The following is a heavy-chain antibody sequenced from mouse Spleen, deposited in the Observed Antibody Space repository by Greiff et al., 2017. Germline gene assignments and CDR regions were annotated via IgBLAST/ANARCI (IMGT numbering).Heavy chain of an antibody. J-gene: IGHJ3*01. D-gene: IGHD1-1*01. Sequence: VQLQQSGAELVRPGTSVKVSCKASGYAFTNYLIEWVKQRPGQGLEWIGVINPGSGGTNYNEKFKGKATLTADKSSSTAYMQLSSLTSEDSAVYFCARVLLRVYWGQGTLVTVSA. CDR2: INPGSGGT. V-gene: IGHV1-54*01. CDR3: ARVLLRVY. CDR1: GYAFTNYL.